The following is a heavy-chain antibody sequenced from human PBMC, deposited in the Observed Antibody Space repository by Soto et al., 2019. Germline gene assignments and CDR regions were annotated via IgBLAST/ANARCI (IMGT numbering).Heavy chain of an antibody. D-gene: IGHD1-26*01. CDR1: GGSISSYGYY. J-gene: IGHJ5*01. Sequence: SETLSLTCTVSGGSISSYGYYWSWIRQHPGKGLEWIGYIHSSGRTYYNPSLESRVTISADTSKTQFSLKLTSVTAADTAVYYCAARGSYLGSWGQGTLVTVSS. V-gene: IGHV4-31*03. CDR2: IHSSGRT. CDR3: AARGSYLGS.